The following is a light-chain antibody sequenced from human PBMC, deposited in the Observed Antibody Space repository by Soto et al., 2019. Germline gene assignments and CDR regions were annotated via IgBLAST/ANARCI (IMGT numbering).Light chain of an antibody. CDR3: AAWDGSLNNVL. CDR1: GSSIGTNT. Sequence: QSVLTQPPSASGTPGRRVTISCSGSGSSIGTNTVNWYRQLPGTAPKLLIYGNNQRPSGVPDRFSGSKSGTSASLGISGLQSEDEADYYCAAWDGSLNNVLFGGGTQLTVL. CDR2: GNN. V-gene: IGLV1-44*01. J-gene: IGLJ2*01.